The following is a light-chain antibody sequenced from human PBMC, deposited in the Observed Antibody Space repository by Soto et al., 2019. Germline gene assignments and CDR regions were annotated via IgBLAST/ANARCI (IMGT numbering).Light chain of an antibody. J-gene: IGLJ2*01. CDR3: SSYTSSSTLV. CDR2: DVS. Sequence: QSVLTQPASVSGSPGQSITISCTGTSSDIGAYNYVSWYQQHPGKAPELMIYDVSNRPSGVSNRFSGSKSGNTASLTISGLKAEDEADYYCSSYTSSSTLVFGGGTKLTVL. CDR1: SSDIGAYNY. V-gene: IGLV2-14*01.